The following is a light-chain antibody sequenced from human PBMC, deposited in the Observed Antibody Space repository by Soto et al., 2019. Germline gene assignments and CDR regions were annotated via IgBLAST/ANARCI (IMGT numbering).Light chain of an antibody. CDR1: SSDVGSYNL. Sequence: QSVLTQPASVSGSPGQSITLSCTGTSSDVGSYNLVSWYQQHPGKAPKLMIYEGSKRPSGVSNRFSGSKSGNTASLTISGLQSEDEADYYCCSYAGSSRGVFGGGTQLTVL. CDR3: CSYAGSSRGV. CDR2: EGS. V-gene: IGLV2-23*01. J-gene: IGLJ2*01.